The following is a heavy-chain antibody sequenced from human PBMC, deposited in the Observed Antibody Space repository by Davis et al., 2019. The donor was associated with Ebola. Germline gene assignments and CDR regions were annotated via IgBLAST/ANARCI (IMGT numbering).Heavy chain of an antibody. CDR3: ARAVGGFSYGMDV. Sequence: SETLSLTCPVSGGSISSYYWSWIRQPPGKGLEWIGYIYYSGSTNYNPSLKSRVTISVDTSKNQFSLKLSSVTAADTAVYYCARAVGGFSYGMDVWGQGTTVTVSS. V-gene: IGHV4-59*01. CDR1: GGSISSYY. J-gene: IGHJ6*02. CDR2: IYYSGST. D-gene: IGHD2-15*01.